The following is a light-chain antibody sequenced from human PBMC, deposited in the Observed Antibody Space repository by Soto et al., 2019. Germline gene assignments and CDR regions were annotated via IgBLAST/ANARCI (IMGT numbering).Light chain of an antibody. J-gene: IGKJ2*01. Sequence: DIHMTQSPSTLSASVGDRVTITCRASQSISSWLAWYPQKPGKAPKLLIYKASSLESGVPSRFSGSGSGTEFTLTISSLQPDDFATYYCQQYNSYPYTFGQGTKLEIK. CDR2: KAS. V-gene: IGKV1-5*03. CDR1: QSISSW. CDR3: QQYNSYPYT.